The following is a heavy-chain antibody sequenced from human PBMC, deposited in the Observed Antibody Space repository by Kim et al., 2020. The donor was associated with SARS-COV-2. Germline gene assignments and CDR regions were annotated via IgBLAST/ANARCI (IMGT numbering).Heavy chain of an antibody. V-gene: IGHV3-15*01. CDR2: IKSETDGGTT. CDR1: GITLSNAW. J-gene: IGHJ4*02. D-gene: IGHD3-10*01. Sequence: GGSLRLFCAASGITLSNAWMSWVRQAPGKGLEWVGRIKSETDGGTTDYVASVKGRITISRDDSENTLYLQMNSLKIEDTGVYYCLVYGPRNWGQGTLVTVSS. CDR3: LVYGPRN.